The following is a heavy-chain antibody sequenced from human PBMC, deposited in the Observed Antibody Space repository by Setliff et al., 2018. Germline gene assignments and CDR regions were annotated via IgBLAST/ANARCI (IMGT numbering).Heavy chain of an antibody. J-gene: IGHJ4*02. CDR3: AKDAYKGATTSATDY. V-gene: IGHV3-15*01. CDR1: GFTFNNAW. D-gene: IGHD1-26*01. CDR2: IKSKTDGSIT. Sequence: LRLSCAASGFTFNNAWMSWVRQAPGKGLEWVGRIKSKTDGSITYYSDSVRGRFTISRDNSKNTLYLQMDSLRAVDTAIYYCAKDAYKGATTSATDYWGQGTLVTVSS.